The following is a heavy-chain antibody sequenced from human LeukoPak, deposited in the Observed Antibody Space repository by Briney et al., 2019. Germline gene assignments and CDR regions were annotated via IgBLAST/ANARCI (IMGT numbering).Heavy chain of an antibody. CDR1: GYTFTSYG. CDR2: ISAYNGNT. V-gene: IGHV1-18*01. D-gene: IGHD3-10*01. J-gene: IGHJ4*02. Sequence: ASVKVSCKASGYTFTSYGISWVRQAPGQGLEWMGWISAYNGNTNYAQKLQGRVTITTDESTSTAYMELSSLRSEDTAVYYCAIGTTMVRGVIWGQGTLVTVSS. CDR3: AIGTTMVRGVI.